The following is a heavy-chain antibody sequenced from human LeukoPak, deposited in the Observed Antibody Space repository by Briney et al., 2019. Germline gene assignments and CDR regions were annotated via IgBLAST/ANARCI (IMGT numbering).Heavy chain of an antibody. Sequence: ASVKVSCKASGYSFTSYWIGWVRQMPGKGLEWMGIIYPGDSDTRYSPSFQGQVTISADKSISTAYLQWSSLKASDTAMYYCAKSHSSSWGAFDYWGQGTLVTVSS. J-gene: IGHJ4*02. CDR1: GYSFTSYW. CDR2: IYPGDSDT. D-gene: IGHD6-13*01. V-gene: IGHV5-51*01. CDR3: AKSHSSSWGAFDY.